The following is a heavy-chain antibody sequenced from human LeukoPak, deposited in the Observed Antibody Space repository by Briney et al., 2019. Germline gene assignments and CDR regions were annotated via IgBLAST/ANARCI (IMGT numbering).Heavy chain of an antibody. J-gene: IGHJ3*02. CDR1: GFTFSSYG. CDR3: ARTAVNAFDI. D-gene: IGHD2-21*02. Sequence: GGSLRLSCAASGFTFSSYGMHWVRQAPGKGLEWVAFIRYDESNKYYADSVKGRFTISRDNSKNTLYLQMNSLRAEDTAVYYCARTAVNAFDIWGQGTMVTVSS. CDR2: IRYDESNK. V-gene: IGHV3-30*02.